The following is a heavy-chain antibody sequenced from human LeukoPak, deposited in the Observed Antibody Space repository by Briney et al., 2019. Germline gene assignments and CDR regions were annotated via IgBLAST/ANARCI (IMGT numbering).Heavy chain of an antibody. V-gene: IGHV3-53*01. CDR1: GFTFSSYW. J-gene: IGHJ3*02. Sequence: GSLRLSCAVSGFTFSSYWMSWVRQAPGKGLEWVSVIYSGGSTYYADSVKGRFTISRDNSKNTLYLQMNSLRAEDTAVYYCARGSYYYYDSSGYHSGSAFDIWGQGTMVTVSS. D-gene: IGHD3-22*01. CDR3: ARGSYYYYDSSGYHSGSAFDI. CDR2: IYSGGST.